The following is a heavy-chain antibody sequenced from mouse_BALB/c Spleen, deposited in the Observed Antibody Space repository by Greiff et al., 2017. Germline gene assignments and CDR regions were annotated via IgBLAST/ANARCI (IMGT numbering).Heavy chain of an antibody. CDR2: INSNGGST. CDR1: GFTFSSYY. J-gene: IGHJ4*01. D-gene: IGHD2-2*01. CDR3: ARPLYYGYDEAMDY. Sequence: EVQRVESGGGLVKLGGSLKLSCAASGFTFSSYYMSWVRQTPEKRLELVAAINSNGGSTYYPDTVKGRFTISRDNAKNTLYLQMSSLKSEDTALYYCARPLYYGYDEAMDYWGQGTSVTVSS. V-gene: IGHV5-6-2*01.